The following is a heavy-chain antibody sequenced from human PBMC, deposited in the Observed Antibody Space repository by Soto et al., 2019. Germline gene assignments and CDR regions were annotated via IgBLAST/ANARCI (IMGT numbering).Heavy chain of an antibody. Sequence: GGSLRLSCAVSGFTFSTYTMNWVRQAPGKGLEWVSSISPSSSYIYYADSVKGRFTISRDNAKNSLYLQMNSLRAEDTAVYYCVRGYSGYGSSHDFWGQGALVTVSS. CDR3: VRGYSGYGSSHDF. D-gene: IGHD5-12*01. CDR1: GFTFSTYT. J-gene: IGHJ4*02. V-gene: IGHV3-21*01. CDR2: ISPSSSYI.